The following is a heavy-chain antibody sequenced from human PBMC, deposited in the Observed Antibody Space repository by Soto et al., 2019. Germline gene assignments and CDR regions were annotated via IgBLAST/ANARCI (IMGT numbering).Heavy chain of an antibody. CDR3: AAPRDEYGSGISWFTYGMDV. J-gene: IGHJ6*02. V-gene: IGHV3-23*01. Sequence: GSLRLSCLASGFTFSDYAMTWVRHVPGRGLEWVSSLNGAGGSTYYADSVRGRFTISRDNSQNTLFLQMNRLTVDDTAIYYCAAPRDEYGSGISWFTYGMDVWGQGTTVTVSS. D-gene: IGHD3-10*01. CDR1: GFTFSDYA. CDR2: LNGAGGST.